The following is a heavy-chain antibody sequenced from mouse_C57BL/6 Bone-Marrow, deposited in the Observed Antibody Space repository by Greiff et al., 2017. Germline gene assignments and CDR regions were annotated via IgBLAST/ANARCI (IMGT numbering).Heavy chain of an antibody. V-gene: IGHV7-3*01. D-gene: IGHD1-1*01. CDR1: GFTFTDYY. Sequence: EVHLVESGGGLVQPGGSLSLSCAASGFTFTDYYMSWVRQPPGKALEWLGFIRNKANGYTTEYSASVKGRFTISRDNSQSILYLQMNALRAEDSATYYGARTDYGSSYRYFDVWGTGTTVTVSS. J-gene: IGHJ1*03. CDR2: IRNKANGYTT. CDR3: ARTDYGSSYRYFDV.